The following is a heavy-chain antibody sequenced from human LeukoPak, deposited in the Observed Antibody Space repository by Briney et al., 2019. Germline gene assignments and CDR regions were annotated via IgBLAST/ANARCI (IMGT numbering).Heavy chain of an antibody. CDR3: TSSTSYYFDY. J-gene: IGHJ4*02. CDR2: IRTKPNNYAT. V-gene: IGHV3-73*01. D-gene: IGHD6-6*01. Sequence: GGSLKLSCAASGFTFSASAMHWVRQASGKGLEGVGRIRTKPNNYATAYAASVKGRFTISRDDSKNTAYLQMNSLKTEDTAVYYCTSSTSYYFDYWGQGTLVTVSS. CDR1: GFTFSASA.